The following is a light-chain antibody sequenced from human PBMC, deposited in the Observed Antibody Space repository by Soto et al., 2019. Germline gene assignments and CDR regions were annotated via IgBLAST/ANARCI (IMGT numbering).Light chain of an antibody. V-gene: IGKV3-20*01. Sequence: VVLTQSPGTLSLSPGARATLSCRASRSVSISFLACYQQKPGQAPKLLIYGASNRATGIPDRFSGSGSGTDFSLIISRLEPEDSAVYYCQQFGGSLRAFGQGTKVEI. CDR2: GAS. CDR3: QQFGGSLRA. CDR1: RSVSISF. J-gene: IGKJ1*01.